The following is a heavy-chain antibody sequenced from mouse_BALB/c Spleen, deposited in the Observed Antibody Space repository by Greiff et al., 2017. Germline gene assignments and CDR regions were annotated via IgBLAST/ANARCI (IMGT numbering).Heavy chain of an antibody. CDR3: ARRADAWFAY. CDR2: INPSTGYT. D-gene: IGHD3-3*01. J-gene: IGHJ3*01. V-gene: IGHV1-7*01. Sequence: QVQLQQSGAELAKPGASVKMSCKASGYTFTSYWMHWVKQRPGQGLEWIGYINPSTGYTEYNQKFKDKARLTADKSSSTAYMQLSSLTSEDSAVYYCARRADAWFAYWGQGTLVTVSA. CDR1: GYTFTSYW.